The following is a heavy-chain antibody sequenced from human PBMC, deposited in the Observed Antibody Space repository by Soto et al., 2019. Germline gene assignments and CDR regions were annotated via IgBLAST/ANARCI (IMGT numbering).Heavy chain of an antibody. D-gene: IGHD3-22*01. J-gene: IGHJ6*02. CDR3: ARESMIVVVITPSPSYYGMDV. Sequence: GASVKVSCKASGYTFTIYDMHWVRQAPGQGLEWMGIINPSGGSTSYAQKFQGRVTMTRDTSTSTVYMELSSLRSEDTAVYYCARESMIVVVITPSPSYYGMDVWGQGTTVTVSS. CDR1: GYTFTIYD. V-gene: IGHV1-46*01. CDR2: INPSGGST.